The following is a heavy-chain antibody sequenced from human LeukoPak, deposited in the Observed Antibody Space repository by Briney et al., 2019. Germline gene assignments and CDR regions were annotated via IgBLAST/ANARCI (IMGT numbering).Heavy chain of an antibody. V-gene: IGHV3-74*01. CDR2: INNDESHT. CDR3: ARDQSSRWYVAWFDP. J-gene: IGHJ5*02. D-gene: IGHD6-13*01. Sequence: PGGSLRLSCAASGFTFSSYWMHWVRQAPGKGLVWVSRINNDESHTTYADSVKGRFTISGDNGKNTLYLQMNSLRVEDTAVYYCARDQSSRWYVAWFDPWGQGTLVTVSS. CDR1: GFTFSSYW.